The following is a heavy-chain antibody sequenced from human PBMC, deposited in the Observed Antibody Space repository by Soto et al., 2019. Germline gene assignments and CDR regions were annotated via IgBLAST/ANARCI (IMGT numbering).Heavy chain of an antibody. CDR1: DYSIVSGYY. CDR3: SRLISGTTICDS. V-gene: IGHV3-49*03. J-gene: IGHJ5*01. CDR2: IRSKDYGGTT. D-gene: IGHD1-7*01. Sequence: LSLTCTVSDYSIVSGYYWGWIRQPPGKGLEWVGFIRSKDYGGTTEYAASVKGRLTISRDDSKSIAYLQRNSLTTEDTGVYYCSRLISGTTICDSWGQGTQVTVSS.